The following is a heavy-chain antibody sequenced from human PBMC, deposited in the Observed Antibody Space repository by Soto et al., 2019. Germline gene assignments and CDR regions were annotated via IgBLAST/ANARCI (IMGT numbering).Heavy chain of an antibody. CDR3: ARVCTRYYDFWSGYYYYYYYMDV. J-gene: IGHJ6*03. Sequence: PSETLSLTCTVSDGSISSGGYYWSWVRQHPGKGQEWIGYIYYSGSTYYNPSLKSRVTISVDTSKNQFSLKLSSVTAADTAVYYCARVCTRYYDFWSGYYYYYYYMDVWGKGTTVTVSS. V-gene: IGHV4-31*03. D-gene: IGHD3-3*01. CDR2: IYYSGST. CDR1: DGSISSGGYY.